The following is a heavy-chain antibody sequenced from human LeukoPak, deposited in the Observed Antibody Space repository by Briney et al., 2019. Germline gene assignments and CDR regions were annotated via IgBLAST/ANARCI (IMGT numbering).Heavy chain of an antibody. D-gene: IGHD3-22*01. Sequence: PPETLSLTCTVSGGSISSSSYYWSWIRQPAGKGLEWIGRIYTSGSTTYNPSLKSRVTISGDTSENQFSLRLSSVTAADTAVYYCARASYSYDISGWVPFDYWGQGTLVTVSS. CDR2: IYTSGST. V-gene: IGHV4-61*02. CDR1: GGSISSSSYY. CDR3: ARASYSYDISGWVPFDY. J-gene: IGHJ4*02.